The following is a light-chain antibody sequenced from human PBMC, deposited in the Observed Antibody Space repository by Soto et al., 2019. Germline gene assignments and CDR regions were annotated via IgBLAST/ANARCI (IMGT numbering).Light chain of an antibody. J-gene: IGKJ1*01. V-gene: IGKV3-20*01. CDR2: GAS. CDR3: QQYGSSPET. Sequence: EIVLTQSPGTLSLSPGERATLSCRASQSVSSDYLAWYQQKPGQAPRPLIYGASSRASGIPDRFSGSGSGTDFTLTIDRLEPEDFAVYYCQQYGSSPETFGQGTEVEIK. CDR1: QSVSSDY.